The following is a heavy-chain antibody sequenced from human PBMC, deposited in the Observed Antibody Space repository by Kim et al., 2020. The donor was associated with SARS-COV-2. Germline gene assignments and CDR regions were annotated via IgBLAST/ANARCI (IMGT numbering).Heavy chain of an antibody. D-gene: IGHD2-15*01. J-gene: IGHJ6*01. CDR2: INHSGST. V-gene: IGHV4-34*01. CDR3: ARAPIVVVVAATIDYYYYG. CDR1: GGSFSGYY. Sequence: SETLSLTCAVYGGSFSGYYWSWIRQPPGKGLEWIGEINHSGSTNYNPSLKSRVTISVDTSKNQFSLKLSSVTAADTAVYYCARAPIVVVVAATIDYYYYG.